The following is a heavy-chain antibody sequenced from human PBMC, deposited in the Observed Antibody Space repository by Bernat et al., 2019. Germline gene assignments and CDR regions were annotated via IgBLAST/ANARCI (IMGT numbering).Heavy chain of an antibody. Sequence: QVQLVESGGGVVQPGRPLRLSCAASGFTFSSYGMHWVRQAPGKGLEWVAVIWYDGSNKYYADSVKGRFTISRDNSKNTLYLQMNSLRAEDTAVYYCARVGDGYNYFDYWGQGTLVTVSS. V-gene: IGHV3-33*01. CDR2: IWYDGSNK. J-gene: IGHJ4*02. CDR1: GFTFSSYG. D-gene: IGHD5-24*01. CDR3: ARVGDGYNYFDY.